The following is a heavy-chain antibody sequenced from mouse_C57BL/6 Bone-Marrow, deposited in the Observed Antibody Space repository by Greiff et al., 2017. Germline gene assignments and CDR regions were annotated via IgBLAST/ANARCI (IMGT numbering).Heavy chain of an antibody. J-gene: IGHJ1*03. CDR2: IRNKANGYTT. CDR3: ARSNITTVVATGYFDV. V-gene: IGHV7-3*01. Sequence: EVKVEESGGGLVQPGGSLSLSCAASGFTFTDYYMSWVRQPPGKALEWLGFIRNKANGYTTEYSASVKGRFTISRDNSQSILYLQMNALRAEDSATYYCARSNITTVVATGYFDVWGTGTTVTVSS. D-gene: IGHD1-1*01. CDR1: GFTFTDYY.